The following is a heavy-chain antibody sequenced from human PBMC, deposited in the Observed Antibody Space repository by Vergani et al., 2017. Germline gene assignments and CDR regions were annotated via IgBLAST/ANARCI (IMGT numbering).Heavy chain of an antibody. D-gene: IGHD3-10*01. CDR1: GGSFSGYY. CDR3: ASITRSKTXANYYGSGSYRMDV. CDR2: INHSGST. V-gene: IGHV4-34*01. Sequence: QVQLQQWGAGLLKPSETLCLTCAVYGGSFSGYYWSWIRQPPGKGLEWIGEINHSGSTNYNPSLKSRVTISVDTSKNQFSLKLSSVTAADTAVYYCASITRSKTXANYYGSGSYRMDVWGQGTTVTVSS. J-gene: IGHJ6*02.